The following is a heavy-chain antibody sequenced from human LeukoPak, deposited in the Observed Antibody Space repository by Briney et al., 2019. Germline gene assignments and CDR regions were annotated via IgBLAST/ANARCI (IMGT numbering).Heavy chain of an antibody. CDR3: ARFEGIFGGVRYYYYGMDV. CDR1: GGTFSSYA. D-gene: IGHD3-3*01. V-gene: IGHV1-69*04. J-gene: IGHJ6*02. Sequence: SVKVSCKASGGTFSSYAISWVRQAPGQGLEWMGRIIPIFGIANYARKFQGRVTITADKSTSTAYMELSSLRSEDTAVYYCARFEGIFGGVRYYYYGMDVWGQGSTVTVSS. CDR2: IIPIFGIA.